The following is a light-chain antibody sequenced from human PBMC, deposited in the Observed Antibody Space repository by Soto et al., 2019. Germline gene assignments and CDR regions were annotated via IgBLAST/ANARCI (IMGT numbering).Light chain of an antibody. CDR3: QSSDSSGTYVV. Sequence: SYELTQPLSVSVSPGQTARITCSGDALPKQYAYWYQQKPGQAPDLVIYTDTERPSGIPERFSGSSSGTTVTLTISGVQAEDDADYYCQSSDSSGTYVVFGGGTKLTVL. J-gene: IGLJ2*01. V-gene: IGLV3-25*03. CDR1: ALPKQY. CDR2: TDT.